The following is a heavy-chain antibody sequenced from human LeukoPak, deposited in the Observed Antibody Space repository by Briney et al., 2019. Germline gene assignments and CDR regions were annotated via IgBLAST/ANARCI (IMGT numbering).Heavy chain of an antibody. Sequence: GRSLRLSCAASGFTFSAYGMHWVRQAPGKGLEWVAVIWYDGSNKYYADSVKGRFTISRDNSKNTLYLQMNSLRAEDTAVYYCASPSLRDYDRGWFDPWGQGTLVTVSS. CDR3: ASPSLRDYDRGWFDP. CDR2: IWYDGSNK. J-gene: IGHJ5*02. CDR1: GFTFSAYG. V-gene: IGHV3-33*01. D-gene: IGHD3-22*01.